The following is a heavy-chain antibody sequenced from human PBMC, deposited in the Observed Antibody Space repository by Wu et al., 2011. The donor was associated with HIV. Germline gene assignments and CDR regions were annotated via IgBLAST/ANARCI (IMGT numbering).Heavy chain of an antibody. CDR2: IIPNSGTT. V-gene: IGHV1-69*14. CDR3: ARSGEAAEYYYXYMNV. CDR1: GDSLTKYA. J-gene: IGHJ6*03. Sequence: QVLLVQSGAEVKTPGSSVKVSCKASGDSLTKYAFSWVRQAPGQGLEWMGGIIPNSGTTNYARKFQGRVTVSADRSTTTVHMELRSLRSEDTAVYYCARSGEAAEYYYXYMNVWGTRDHGHRSP. D-gene: IGHD2-15*01.